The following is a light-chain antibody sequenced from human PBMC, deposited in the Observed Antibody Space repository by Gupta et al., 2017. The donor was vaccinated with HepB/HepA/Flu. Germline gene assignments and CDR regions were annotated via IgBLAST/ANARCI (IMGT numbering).Light chain of an antibody. CDR3: CSDAGADAWV. CDR1: SRDVGSYNS. V-gene: IGLV2-11*01. CDR2: DVS. Sequence: QSALTQPRSVSGSPGQPVAISCTGTSRDVGSYNSVSWYRQHPGKAPQLISYDVSRRPAGVPDRFSGSKSGNTASLTISGRKAEEEADYYCCSDAGADAWVFGGGTKVTVL. J-gene: IGLJ3*02.